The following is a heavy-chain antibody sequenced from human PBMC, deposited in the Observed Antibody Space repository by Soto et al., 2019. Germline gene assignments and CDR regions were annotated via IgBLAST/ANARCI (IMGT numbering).Heavy chain of an antibody. V-gene: IGHV4-30-4*01. CDR3: AREGTSIAAPAGQASRYYYNYGMDV. CDR1: GGSISSGDYY. D-gene: IGHD6-6*01. J-gene: IGHJ6*02. Sequence: SETLSLTCTVSGGSISSGDYYWSWIRQPTGKGLEWIGYIYYSGSTYYNPSLKSRVTISVDTSKNQFSLKLSSVTAADTAVHYSAREGTSIAAPAGQASRYYYNYGMDVWGQGTTVTISS. CDR2: IYYSGST.